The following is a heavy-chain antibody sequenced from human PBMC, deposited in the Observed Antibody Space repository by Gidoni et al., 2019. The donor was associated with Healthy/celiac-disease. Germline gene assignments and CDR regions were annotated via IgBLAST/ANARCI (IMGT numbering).Heavy chain of an antibody. CDR2: ISSSSSYI. CDR1: GFTFSSYG. V-gene: IGHV3-21*01. J-gene: IGHJ4*02. D-gene: IGHD3-22*01. CDR3: ARGYYYDSSDWADY. Sequence: EVQLVESGGGLVKPGGSLRLSCAASGFTFSSYGMNWVRQAPGKGLAGVSSISSSSSYIYYADSVKGRFTISRDKAKNSLYLQMNSLRAEDTAVYYCARGYYYDSSDWADYWGQGTLVTVSS.